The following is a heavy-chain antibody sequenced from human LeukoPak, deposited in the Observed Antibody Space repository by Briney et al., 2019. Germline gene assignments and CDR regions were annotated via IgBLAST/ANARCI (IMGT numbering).Heavy chain of an antibody. D-gene: IGHD3-10*01. Sequence: ASVKVSCKASGYTFTGYYMHWVRQAPGPGLGWMGWIDPNSGGTNYAQKFQGRVTMTRDTSISTAYMELSRLRSDDTAVYYCAREGKNWFDPWGQGTLVTVSS. CDR3: AREGKNWFDP. J-gene: IGHJ5*02. CDR1: GYTFTGYY. CDR2: IDPNSGGT. V-gene: IGHV1-2*02.